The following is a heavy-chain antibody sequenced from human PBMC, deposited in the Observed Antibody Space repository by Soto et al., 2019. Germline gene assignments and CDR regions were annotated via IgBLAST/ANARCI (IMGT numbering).Heavy chain of an antibody. J-gene: IGHJ6*03. V-gene: IGHV1-8*01. CDR1: GYTFTSYD. CDR3: ARRRGHQPGRDYYYYYYMDV. Sequence: ASVKVSCKASGYTFTSYDINWVRQATGQGLEWMGWMNPNSGNTGYAQKFQGRVTMTRNTSISTAYMELSSLRSEDTAVYYCARRRGHQPGRDYYYYYYMDVWGKGTTVTVSS. D-gene: IGHD2-2*01. CDR2: MNPNSGNT.